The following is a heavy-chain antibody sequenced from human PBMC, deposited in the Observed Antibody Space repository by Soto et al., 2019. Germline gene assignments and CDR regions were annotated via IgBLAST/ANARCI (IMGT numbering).Heavy chain of an antibody. CDR3: ARGGGAEGPYYYGMDG. D-gene: IGHD3-16*01. Sequence: SQTLSLTCAISGDSVSSNSAAWNWIRQSPSRGLEWLGRTYYRSKWYNDYAVSVKSRITINPDTSKNQFSLQLNSVTPEDTAVYYCARGGGAEGPYYYGMDGWGKGTTVTVAS. V-gene: IGHV6-1*01. CDR1: GDSVSSNSAA. J-gene: IGHJ6*04. CDR2: TYYRSKWYN.